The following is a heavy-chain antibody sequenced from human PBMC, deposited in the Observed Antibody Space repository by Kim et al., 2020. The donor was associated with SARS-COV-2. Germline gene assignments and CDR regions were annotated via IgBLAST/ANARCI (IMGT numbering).Heavy chain of an antibody. CDR1: GFTFSSYA. V-gene: IGHV3-23*01. Sequence: GGSLRLSCAASGFTFSSYAMSWVRQAPGKGLEWVSAISGSGGSTYYADSVKGRFTISRDNSKNTLYLQMNSLRAEDTAVYYCAKDGVGDWYYGMDVWGQGTTVTVSS. CDR2: ISGSGGST. D-gene: IGHD2-2*01. CDR3: AKDGVGDWYYGMDV. J-gene: IGHJ6*02.